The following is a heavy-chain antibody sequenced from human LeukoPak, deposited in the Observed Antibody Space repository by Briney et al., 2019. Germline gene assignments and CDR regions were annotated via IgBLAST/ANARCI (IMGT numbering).Heavy chain of an antibody. CDR3: ARDCSGGSCYSYSSYYYGMDV. CDR2: ISESGSSI. CDR1: GFTFTDYY. J-gene: IGHJ6*02. Sequence: GGSLRLSCAASGFTFTDYYMTWIRQAPGKGLEWVSYISESGSSIQYADSVKGRFTISRDNAKNSLYLQMNSLRAEDTAVYYCARDCSGGSCYSYSSYYYGMDVWGQGTTVTVSS. D-gene: IGHD2-15*01. V-gene: IGHV3-11*01.